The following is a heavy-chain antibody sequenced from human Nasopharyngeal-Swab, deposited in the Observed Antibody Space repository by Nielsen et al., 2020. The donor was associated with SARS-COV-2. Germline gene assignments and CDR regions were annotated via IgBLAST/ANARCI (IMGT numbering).Heavy chain of an antibody. J-gene: IGHJ4*02. CDR2: ISGSGDISGSDGST. D-gene: IGHD2/OR15-2a*01. V-gene: IGHV3-23*01. CDR1: GFPFRTYG. CDR3: AKDLRGPYFF. Sequence: GESLKISCVASGFPFRTYGMSWVRQAPGKGLEWVSAISGSGDISGSDGSTYYADSVKGRFTISRDNSKNTLSLQMNSLRAEDTAVYYCAKDLRGPYFFWGQGTLVTVSS.